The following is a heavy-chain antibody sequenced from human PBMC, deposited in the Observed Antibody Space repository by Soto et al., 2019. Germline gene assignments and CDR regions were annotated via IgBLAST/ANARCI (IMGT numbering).Heavy chain of an antibody. Sequence: PSETLSLTCTVSGDSMTKNYRSWSMTNYYYWSWIRQTPGKGLEWIGSIYYSGSTYYNPSLKSRVTISVDTSKNQFSLKLSSVTAADTAVYYRARLGGIAARPFYYYYGMDVWGQGTTVTVSS. D-gene: IGHD6-6*01. CDR2: IYYSGST. J-gene: IGHJ6*02. CDR3: ARLGGIAARPFYYYYGMDV. CDR1: GDSMTKNYRSWSMTNYYY. V-gene: IGHV4-39*01.